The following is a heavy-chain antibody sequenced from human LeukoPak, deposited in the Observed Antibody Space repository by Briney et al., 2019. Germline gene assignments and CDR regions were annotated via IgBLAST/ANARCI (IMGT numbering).Heavy chain of an antibody. CDR3: AREGYYGSGSPPSLYFDY. CDR1: GFTFRNYV. CDR2: TSSDLNVK. Sequence: GGSLRLSCAASGFTFRNYVIHWVRQAPGKGLEWVAVTSSDLNVKLYADSVKGRFTISRDNSRSTLYLRMNSLRPEDTAIYYCAREGYYGSGSPPSLYFDYWGQGTLVTVSS. V-gene: IGHV3-30-3*01. J-gene: IGHJ4*02. D-gene: IGHD3-10*01.